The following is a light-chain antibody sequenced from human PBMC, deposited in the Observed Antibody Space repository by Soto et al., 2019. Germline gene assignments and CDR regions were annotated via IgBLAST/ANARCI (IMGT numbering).Light chain of an antibody. Sequence: DIQMTQSPSSLSVSVGDRVTITCRASQDIRNYLAWYQQKPGKVPKLLIYAASTLQSGVPSRFSGSGSGTDFTLTINSLQPEDIATYYCQKYDRAPFTFGPGTKVDIK. J-gene: IGKJ3*01. CDR3: QKYDRAPFT. CDR1: QDIRNY. CDR2: AAS. V-gene: IGKV1-27*01.